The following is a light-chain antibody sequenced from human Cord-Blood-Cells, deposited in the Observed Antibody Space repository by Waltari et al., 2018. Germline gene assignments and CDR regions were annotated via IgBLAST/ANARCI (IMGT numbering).Light chain of an antibody. CDR2: AAS. V-gene: IGKV1-39*01. Sequence: DIQMTQSPSSLSASVGDRVTITCRASQSISSSLNWYKQKPGRAPKLLIYAASRLQSGGPSRFSGNGSGTDFTLTISSLQPQDFSRYYWQQSYRTPPLTVGGGTKVEIK. J-gene: IGKJ4*01. CDR1: QSISSS. CDR3: QQSYRTPPLT.